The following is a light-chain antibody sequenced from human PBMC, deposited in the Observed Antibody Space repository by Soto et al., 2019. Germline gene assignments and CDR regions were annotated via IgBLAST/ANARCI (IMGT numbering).Light chain of an antibody. CDR3: CSYSGSRSYV. V-gene: IGLV2-23*01. CDR1: SSDVGNYNL. CDR2: EGS. Sequence: QSALTQPASVSGSPGQSITISCTGTSSDVGNYNLVSWYQQHPGKAPKLMIYEGSKRHSGVSNRFSGSKSGNTASLTISGLQAEDEADYYCCSYSGSRSYVFGTGTKVTVL. J-gene: IGLJ1*01.